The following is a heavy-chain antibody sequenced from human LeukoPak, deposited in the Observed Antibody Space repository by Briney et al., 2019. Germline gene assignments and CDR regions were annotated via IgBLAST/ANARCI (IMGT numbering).Heavy chain of an antibody. Sequence: PSETLSLTCTVSGGSISSYYWSWIRQPPGKGLEWIGYIYYSGSTNYNPSLKSRVTISVDTSKNQFSLKLSSVTAADTAVYYCARDRAVVVPAATEYYYYYYGTDVWGQGTTVTVSS. CDR2: IYYSGST. D-gene: IGHD2-2*01. CDR1: GGSISSYY. J-gene: IGHJ6*02. V-gene: IGHV4-59*01. CDR3: ARDRAVVVPAATEYYYYYYGTDV.